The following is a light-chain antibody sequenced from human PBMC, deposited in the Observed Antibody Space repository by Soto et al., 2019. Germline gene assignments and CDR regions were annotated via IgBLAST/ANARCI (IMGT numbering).Light chain of an antibody. CDR2: EVS. Sequence: QSALTQPPSVSGSPGQSVTMSCTGTSSDVGSYNRVSWYQQPPGTAPKLMIYEVSNRPSGVPDRFSGSKSGNTASLTISGLQAEDEADYYCSSYTSSSTLVFGGGTKVTVL. V-gene: IGLV2-18*02. CDR1: SSDVGSYNR. J-gene: IGLJ2*01. CDR3: SSYTSSSTLV.